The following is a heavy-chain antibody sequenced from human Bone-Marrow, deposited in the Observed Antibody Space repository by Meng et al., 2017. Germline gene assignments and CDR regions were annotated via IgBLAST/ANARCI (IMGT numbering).Heavy chain of an antibody. J-gene: IGHJ4*02. CDR2: IYHSGIT. CDR1: GGSISSSNW. V-gene: IGHV4-4*02. D-gene: IGHD1-14*01. CDR3: ARDPTGGEDHQRV. Sequence: QVQLQESGPGLVKPSGTLSLTCSVSGGSISSSNWWRWVRQPPGKGLEWIGKIYHSGITIYNPSLKSRVTMSVDNSKNQFSLKLNSMTAADTAVYYCARDPTGGEDHQRVWGQGTLVTVSS.